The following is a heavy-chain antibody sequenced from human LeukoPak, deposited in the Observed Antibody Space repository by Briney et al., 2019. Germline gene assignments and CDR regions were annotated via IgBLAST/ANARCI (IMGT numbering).Heavy chain of an antibody. CDR3: ARAGYDFWSGYGNLNWFDP. D-gene: IGHD3-3*01. J-gene: IGHJ5*02. Sequence: SETLSLTCTVSGGSISSYYWSWLRHPPGKGLEWIGYIYYSGSTNYNPSLKSRVTISVDTSKNQFSLKLSSVTAADTAVYYCARAGYDFWSGYGNLNWFDPWGQGTLVTVSS. CDR1: GGSISSYY. CDR2: IYYSGST. V-gene: IGHV4-59*01.